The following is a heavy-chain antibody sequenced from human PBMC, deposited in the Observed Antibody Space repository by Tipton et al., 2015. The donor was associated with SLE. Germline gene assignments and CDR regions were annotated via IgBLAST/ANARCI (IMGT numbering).Heavy chain of an antibody. CDR1: GSSLTGSY. CDR2: IYYTGST. Sequence: TLSLTCTVSGSSLTGSYWSWIRQPPGKGLEWIGYIYYTGSTKFEPSLKSRVTISVDTSTNQFSLKLNSVTAADAAVYYCASGISSGWWNYWGQGNLVTVSS. CDR3: ASGISSGWWNY. J-gene: IGHJ4*02. D-gene: IGHD6-19*01. V-gene: IGHV4-59*12.